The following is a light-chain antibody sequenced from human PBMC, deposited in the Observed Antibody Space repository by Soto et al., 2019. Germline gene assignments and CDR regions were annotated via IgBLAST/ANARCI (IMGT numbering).Light chain of an antibody. CDR2: DAS. J-gene: IGKJ2*01. V-gene: IGKV3-11*01. CDR3: QQRSIWPRNT. Sequence: EIVMTQSPATLSVSPGERATLSCRASLSVSRNLAWYQQKPGQAPRLLIFDASTRATGIPARFSGSGSGTDFTLTISSLEPEDVAVYYCQQRSIWPRNTLGRGTKLEIK. CDR1: LSVSRN.